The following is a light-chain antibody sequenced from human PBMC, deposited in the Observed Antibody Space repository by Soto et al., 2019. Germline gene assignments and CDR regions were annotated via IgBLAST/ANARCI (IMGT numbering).Light chain of an antibody. Sequence: QSALTQPASVSXSPGQSITISCTGTSSDVGTYNSVSWYQQHPGRAPTLLIFEVGHRPSEVSNRFSASKSGNTASLTISGLQAEDEADYYCSSYTSTTTLHVFGSGTKLTVL. V-gene: IGLV2-14*01. CDR3: SSYTSTTTLHV. CDR1: SSDVGTYNS. CDR2: EVG. J-gene: IGLJ1*01.